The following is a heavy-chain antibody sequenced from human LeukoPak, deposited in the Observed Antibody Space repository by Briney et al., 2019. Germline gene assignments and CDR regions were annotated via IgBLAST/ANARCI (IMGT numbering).Heavy chain of an antibody. Sequence: PSETLSLTCTVSGGSISSYYWSWIRQPPGKGLEWVGYIYYSGSTNYNPSLKSLVTISVDTSKNQFSLKLSSVTAADTAVYYCARHADYGGAAFDYWGQGTLVTVSS. V-gene: IGHV4-59*08. CDR1: GGSISSYY. CDR2: IYYSGST. J-gene: IGHJ4*02. CDR3: ARHADYGGAAFDY. D-gene: IGHD4-23*01.